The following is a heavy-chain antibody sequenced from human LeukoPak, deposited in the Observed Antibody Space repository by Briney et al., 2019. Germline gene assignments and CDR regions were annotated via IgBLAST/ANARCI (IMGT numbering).Heavy chain of an antibody. V-gene: IGHV3-74*01. J-gene: IGHJ4*02. Sequence: PGGSLRLSCAASGFTLSSYWMHWVRQAPGKGLVWVSRINSDGSSTSYADSVKGRFTISRDNAKNTLYLQMNSLRAEDTAVYYCAVGANPGAFDYWGQGTLGTVSS. CDR1: GFTLSSYW. CDR2: INSDGSST. D-gene: IGHD1-26*01. CDR3: AVGANPGAFDY.